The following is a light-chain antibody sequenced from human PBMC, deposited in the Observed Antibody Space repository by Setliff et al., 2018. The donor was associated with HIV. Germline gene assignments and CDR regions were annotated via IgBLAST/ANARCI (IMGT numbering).Light chain of an antibody. Sequence: QSALTQPASVSGSPGQSITISCTGTSSDVGGYNYVSWYQQHPGKAPKLMISDVSKRPSGVSSRFSGSKSGNTASLTISGLQAEDEADYYCTSYTISSTYVVFGGGTKVTVL. V-gene: IGLV2-14*01. J-gene: IGLJ2*01. CDR1: SSDVGGYNY. CDR2: DVS. CDR3: TSYTISSTYVV.